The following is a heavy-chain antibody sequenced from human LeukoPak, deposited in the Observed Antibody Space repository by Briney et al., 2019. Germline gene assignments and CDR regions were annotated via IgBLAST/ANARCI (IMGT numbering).Heavy chain of an antibody. Sequence: PSETLSLTCPVSGGSVSSYYWSWIRQPPGKGLEWIGYIYYSGSTNYNPSLKSRVTISVGKSKNQFSLKVNSVTAADTAVYYCARDRFGEIHWGQGTLVTVSS. V-gene: IGHV4-59*02. D-gene: IGHD3-16*01. J-gene: IGHJ4*02. CDR3: ARDRFGEIH. CDR2: IYYSGST. CDR1: GGSVSSYY.